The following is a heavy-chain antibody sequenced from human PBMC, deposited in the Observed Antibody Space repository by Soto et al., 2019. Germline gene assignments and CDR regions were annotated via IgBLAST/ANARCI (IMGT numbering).Heavy chain of an antibody. CDR1: GFTFSSYG. CDR2: ISYDGSNK. CDR3: AKGLGHGAYGMDV. J-gene: IGHJ6*02. V-gene: IGHV3-30*18. D-gene: IGHD3-16*01. Sequence: PGGSLRLSCAASGFTFSSYGMHWVRQAPGKGLEWVAVISYDGSNKYYADSVKGRFTISRDNSKNTLYLQMNSLRAEDTAVYYCAKGLGHGAYGMDVWGQGTTVTVSS.